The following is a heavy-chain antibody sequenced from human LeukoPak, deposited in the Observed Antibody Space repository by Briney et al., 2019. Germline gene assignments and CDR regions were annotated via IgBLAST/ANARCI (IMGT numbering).Heavy chain of an antibody. V-gene: IGHV3-23*01. D-gene: IGHD6-19*01. CDR1: GFTFSSYA. CDR2: ISGSGGST. CDR3: AKAYSSGWYRYNWFDP. Sequence: GGSLRLSCAASGFTFSSYAMSWVRQAPGKGLEWVSAISGSGGSTYYADSVKDRFTISRDNSKNTLYLQMNSLRAEDTAVYYCAKAYSSGWYRYNWFDPWGQGTLVTVSS. J-gene: IGHJ5*02.